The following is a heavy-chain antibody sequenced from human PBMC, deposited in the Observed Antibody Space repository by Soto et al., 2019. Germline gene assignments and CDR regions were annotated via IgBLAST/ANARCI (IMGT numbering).Heavy chain of an antibody. CDR2: IDPSDSYT. J-gene: IGHJ6*02. V-gene: IGHV5-10-1*01. CDR1: GYSFTSYW. Sequence: LKISCKGSGYSFTSYWISWVRQMPGKGLEWMGRIDPSDSYTNYSPSFQGHVTISADKSISTAYLQWSSLKASDTAMYYCARQGYCSSTSCYYYYGMDVWGQGTTVTVSS. CDR3: ARQGYCSSTSCYYYYGMDV. D-gene: IGHD2-2*01.